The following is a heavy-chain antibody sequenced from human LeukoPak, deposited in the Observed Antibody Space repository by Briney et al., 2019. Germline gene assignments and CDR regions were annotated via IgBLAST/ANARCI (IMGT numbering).Heavy chain of an antibody. V-gene: IGHV4-4*07. D-gene: IGHD6-13*01. J-gene: IGHJ4*02. CDR2: TYTSGST. Sequence: PSETLSLTCTVSGGSISSYYWSWIRQPAGKGLEWIGRTYTSGSTNYNPSLKSRVTMSVDTSKNQFSLKLSSVTAADTAVYYCARMSSSWYGGYFDYWGQGTLVTVSS. CDR3: ARMSSSWYGGYFDY. CDR1: GGSISSYY.